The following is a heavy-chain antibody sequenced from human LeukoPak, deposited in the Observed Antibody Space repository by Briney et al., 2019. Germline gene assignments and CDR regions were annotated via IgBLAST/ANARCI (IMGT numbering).Heavy chain of an antibody. Sequence: SQALSLTCTVSGGSISSGDYYWSWIRQPPGKGLEWIGDIYYSGSTYYNPSLKSRVTISVDTSKNQFSLKLSSVTAADTAVYYCARGLRRGNWFDPWGQGTLVTVSS. CDR1: GGSISSGDYY. J-gene: IGHJ5*02. CDR3: ARGLRRGNWFDP. V-gene: IGHV4-30-4*08. D-gene: IGHD5-12*01. CDR2: IYYSGST.